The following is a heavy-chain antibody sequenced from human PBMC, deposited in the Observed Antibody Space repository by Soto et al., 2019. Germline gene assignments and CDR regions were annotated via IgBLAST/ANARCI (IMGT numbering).Heavy chain of an antibody. Sequence: SETLSLTCAVYGGSFSGYYWSWIRQPPGKGLEWIGEINHSGSTNYNPSLKSRVTISVDTSKNQFSLKLSSVTAADTAVYYCARGRAGMITFGGVPGYYYYGMDVWGQGTTVTVSS. CDR1: GGSFSGYY. J-gene: IGHJ6*02. D-gene: IGHD3-16*01. V-gene: IGHV4-34*01. CDR3: ARGRAGMITFGGVPGYYYYGMDV. CDR2: INHSGST.